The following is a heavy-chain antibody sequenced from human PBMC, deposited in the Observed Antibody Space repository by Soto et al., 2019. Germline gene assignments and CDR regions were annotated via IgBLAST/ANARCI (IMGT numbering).Heavy chain of an antibody. Sequence: LSLTCTVSGGSISSGGYYWSWIRQHPGKGLEWIGYIYYSGSTYYNPSLKSRVTISVDTSKNQFSLKLSSVTAADTAVYYCARDNAYYDILSGYLSSWFDPWGQGTLVTVSS. CDR1: GGSISSGGYY. V-gene: IGHV4-31*03. D-gene: IGHD3-9*01. J-gene: IGHJ5*02. CDR3: ARDNAYYDILSGYLSSWFDP. CDR2: IYYSGST.